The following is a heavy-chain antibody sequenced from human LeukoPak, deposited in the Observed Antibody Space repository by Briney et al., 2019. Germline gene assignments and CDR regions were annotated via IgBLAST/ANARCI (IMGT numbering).Heavy chain of an antibody. D-gene: IGHD5-18*01. J-gene: IGHJ5*02. CDR1: GGSFSGYY. Sequence: SETLSLTCAVYGGSFSGYYWSWIRQPPGKGLEWIGEINHSGSTNYNPSLKSRVTISVDTSKNQFSLKLSSVTAADTAVYYCARTLGAGCSYGKGWFDPWGQGTLVTVSS. CDR3: ARTLGAGCSYGKGWFDP. V-gene: IGHV4-34*01. CDR2: INHSGST.